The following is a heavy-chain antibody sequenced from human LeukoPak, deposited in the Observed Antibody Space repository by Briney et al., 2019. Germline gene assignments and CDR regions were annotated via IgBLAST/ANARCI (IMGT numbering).Heavy chain of an antibody. D-gene: IGHD5-18*01. J-gene: IGHJ4*02. CDR2: ISSSGSTI. CDR3: AREGNTAMVF. CDR1: GFTFSSYE. Sequence: GGSLRLPCAASGFTFSSYEMNWVRQAPGKGLEWVSYISSSGSTIYYSDSVKGRFTISRDNAKNSLYLQMNSLRAEDTAVYYCAREGNTAMVFWGQGTLVTVSS. V-gene: IGHV3-48*03.